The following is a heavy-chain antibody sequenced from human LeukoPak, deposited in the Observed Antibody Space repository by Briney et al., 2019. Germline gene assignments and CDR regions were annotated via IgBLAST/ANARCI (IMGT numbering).Heavy chain of an antibody. CDR2: INSDGIST. D-gene: IGHD5-24*01. V-gene: IGHV3-74*01. CDR1: GFTFSTYW. Sequence: PGGSLRLSCAASGFTFSTYWMHWVRQAPGKGLVWVSRINSDGISTNYADSVKGRFTISRDNSKNTLYLQMNSLRAEDTAVYYCAKIGGDGYNLIYFDYWGQGTLVTVSS. J-gene: IGHJ4*02. CDR3: AKIGGDGYNLIYFDY.